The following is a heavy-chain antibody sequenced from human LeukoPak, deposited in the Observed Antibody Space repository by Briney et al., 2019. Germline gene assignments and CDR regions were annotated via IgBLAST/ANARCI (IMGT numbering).Heavy chain of an antibody. CDR3: ARDIKYYYDSSGYPQGHY. J-gene: IGHJ4*02. V-gene: IGHV3-21*01. D-gene: IGHD3-22*01. CDR2: ISSSSSYI. CDR1: GFTFSSYS. Sequence: KTGGSLRLSCAASGFTFSSYSMNWVRQAPGKGLEWVSSISSSSSYIYYADSVKGRFTISRDNAKNSLYLQMNSLRAEDTAVYYCARDIKYYYDSSGYPQGHYWGQGTLVTVSS.